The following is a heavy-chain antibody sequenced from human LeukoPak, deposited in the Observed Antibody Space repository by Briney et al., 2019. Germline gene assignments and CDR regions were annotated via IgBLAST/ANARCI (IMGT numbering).Heavy chain of an antibody. CDR3: ARSNSGSYRELDY. CDR1: GGSISSYF. CDR2: IYTSGIT. V-gene: IGHV4-4*07. J-gene: IGHJ4*02. Sequence: SETLSLTCTVSGGSISSYFWSWIRQPAGKGLEWIGRIYTSGITNYNSSLMSRATISIDTSKNRFSLKLSSVTAADTAVYYCARSNSGSYRELDYWGQGALVTVSS. D-gene: IGHD1-26*01.